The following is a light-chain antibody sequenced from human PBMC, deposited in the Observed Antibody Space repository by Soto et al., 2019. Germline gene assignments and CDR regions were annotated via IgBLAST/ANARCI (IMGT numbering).Light chain of an antibody. CDR3: QQYSSSPQT. Sequence: EIVLTQSPGTLSLSPGEIATLSCRASQSVSSSYLARYQQKPGQAPRLLIYGASSRPTGIPDRFSGSGSGTDFTLTISRLEREDFAVYCCQQYSSSPQTFGQGTKVEIK. CDR2: GAS. CDR1: QSVSSSY. J-gene: IGKJ1*01. V-gene: IGKV3-20*01.